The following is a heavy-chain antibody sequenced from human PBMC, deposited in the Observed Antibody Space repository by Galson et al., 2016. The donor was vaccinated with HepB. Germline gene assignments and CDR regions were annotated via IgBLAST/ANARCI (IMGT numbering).Heavy chain of an antibody. J-gene: IGHJ6*02. D-gene: IGHD2-21*02. Sequence: SLRLSCAASGFTFSDYYMGWIRQAPGKGLEWVAYISCSGSTMYYAASVKGRFTISRDNAKNLLFLQMNNLRADDTAVYYCARYGLRIAVKYCFTMDVWGQGTTVTVSS. CDR1: GFTFSDYY. CDR3: ARYGLRIAVKYCFTMDV. CDR2: ISCSGSTM. V-gene: IGHV3-11*01.